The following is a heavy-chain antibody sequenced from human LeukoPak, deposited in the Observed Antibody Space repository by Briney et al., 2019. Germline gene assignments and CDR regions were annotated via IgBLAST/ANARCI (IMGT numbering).Heavy chain of an antibody. CDR3: AKGGHITPFDY. CDR1: GFTFSVYG. CDR2: IQHDGRNK. J-gene: IGHJ4*02. V-gene: IGHV3-30*02. D-gene: IGHD1-14*01. Sequence: GGSLRLSCAASGFTFSVYGMYWVRQAPGKGLEWVAYIQHDGRNKYYADSVKGRFTISRDKSNDTLYLQMNSLRAEDTAVYYCAKGGHITPFDYWGQGTLVTVSS.